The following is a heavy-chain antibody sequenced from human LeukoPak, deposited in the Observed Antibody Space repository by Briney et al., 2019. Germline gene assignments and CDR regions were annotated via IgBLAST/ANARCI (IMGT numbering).Heavy chain of an antibody. D-gene: IGHD5-18*01. CDR3: AREGIQLWCDFDY. Sequence: GGSLRLSCAASRFTFSSYSMNWVRQAPGKGLEWVSSISSSGSYIYYADSVKGRFTISRDNAKNTLYLQMNSLRAEDTAVYYCAREGIQLWCDFDYWGQGTLVTVSS. CDR2: ISSSGSYI. CDR1: RFTFSSYS. J-gene: IGHJ4*02. V-gene: IGHV3-21*01.